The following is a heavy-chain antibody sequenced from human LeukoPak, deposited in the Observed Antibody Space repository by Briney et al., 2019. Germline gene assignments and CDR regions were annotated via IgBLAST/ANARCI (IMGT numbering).Heavy chain of an antibody. CDR3: ARDESRRPWWV. Sequence: PGGSLRLSCAASGFTFSSYAMSWIRQPPGKGLEWIGSIYYSGSTYYNPSLKSRVTISVDTSKNQFSLKLNSVTAADTAVYYCARDESRRPWWVWGQGTLVTVSS. CDR1: GFTFSSYA. CDR2: IYYSGST. J-gene: IGHJ4*02. V-gene: IGHV4-39*07. D-gene: IGHD2-15*01.